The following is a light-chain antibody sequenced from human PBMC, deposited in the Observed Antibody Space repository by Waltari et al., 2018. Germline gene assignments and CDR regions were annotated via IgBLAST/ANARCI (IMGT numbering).Light chain of an antibody. Sequence: QSALTQPASVSGSPGQSITISCSGTDSDVGAYDFVSWYQQHPGKDPHLIIYEVRNRPAGISNRFPASKSGNTASLTISGLQAEDEADYYCSSYTTSSAPGVFGTGTRVTVL. CDR1: DSDVGAYDF. CDR2: EVR. CDR3: SSYTTSSAPGV. J-gene: IGLJ1*01. V-gene: IGLV2-14*01.